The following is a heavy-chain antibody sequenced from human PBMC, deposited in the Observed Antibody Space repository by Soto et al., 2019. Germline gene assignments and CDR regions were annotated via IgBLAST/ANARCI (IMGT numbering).Heavy chain of an antibody. D-gene: IGHD2-15*01. CDR3: ARHTPAISISDH. Sequence: SETLSLTCTVTGGSISSSSYYWGWIRQPPGKGLEWNGSIYYSGSTYYNPSLNSRVTISVYTSKIQFSLKLCSVSFAYTAVYYCARHTPAISISDHWGQGTLVTVSS. CDR1: GGSISSSSYY. V-gene: IGHV4-39*01. CDR2: IYYSGST. J-gene: IGHJ4*02.